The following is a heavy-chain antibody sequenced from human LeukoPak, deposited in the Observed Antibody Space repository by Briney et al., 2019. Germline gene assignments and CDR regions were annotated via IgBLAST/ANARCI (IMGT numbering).Heavy chain of an antibody. CDR2: FVPEDGET. CDR3: ATLPRGHLFDS. D-gene: IGHD3-10*01. Sequence: GASVKVSRKLSGDTLTELSMHWVRQSPGKGLEWMGGFVPEDGETIYAQKFQGRVTMTEDTSTDTAYMELSSLRSDDTAVYFCATLPRGHLFDSWGQGTLVTVSS. CDR1: GDTLTELS. V-gene: IGHV1-24*01. J-gene: IGHJ4*02.